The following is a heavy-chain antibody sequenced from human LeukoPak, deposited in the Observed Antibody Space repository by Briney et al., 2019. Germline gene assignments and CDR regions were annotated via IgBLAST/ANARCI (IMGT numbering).Heavy chain of an antibody. Sequence: GGSLRLSCAASGFTFSNYAMHWVRQAPGKGLEWVSVIYSGGSTYYADSVKGRFTISRDNSKNTLYLQMNSLRAEDTAVYYCARRGASWYYFDYWGQGTLVTVSS. D-gene: IGHD6-13*01. CDR3: ARRGASWYYFDY. CDR2: IYSGGST. CDR1: GFTFSNYA. J-gene: IGHJ4*02. V-gene: IGHV3-66*01.